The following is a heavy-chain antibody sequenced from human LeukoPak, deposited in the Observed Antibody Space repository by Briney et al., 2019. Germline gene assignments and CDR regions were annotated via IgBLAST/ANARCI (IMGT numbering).Heavy chain of an antibody. CDR2: IKQDGSEK. D-gene: IGHD3-3*01. CDR1: GFTFSSYW. V-gene: IGHV3-7*01. CDR3: ARDPTERYYGFWSGYFEGERISYFDY. Sequence: GGSLRLSCAASGFTFSSYWMSWVRQAPGKGLEWVANIKQDGSEKYYVDSVKGRFTISRDNAKNSLYLQMSSLRAEDTAVYYCARDPTERYYGFWSGYFEGERISYFDYWGQGTLVTVSS. J-gene: IGHJ4*02.